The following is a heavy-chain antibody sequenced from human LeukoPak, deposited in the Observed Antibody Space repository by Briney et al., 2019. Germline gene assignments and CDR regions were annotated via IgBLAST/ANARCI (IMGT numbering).Heavy chain of an antibody. CDR2: INSEGTST. Sequence: GGSLRLSCAASGFTFSSYWMYWVRQGPGKGLVWVSRINSEGTSTSYADSVKGRFTISRDNAKNTVYLQMNSLKAEDTGVYYCATSRTFDYWGQGTLVTVPS. V-gene: IGHV3-74*01. D-gene: IGHD2-8*01. CDR3: ATSRTFDY. J-gene: IGHJ4*02. CDR1: GFTFSSYW.